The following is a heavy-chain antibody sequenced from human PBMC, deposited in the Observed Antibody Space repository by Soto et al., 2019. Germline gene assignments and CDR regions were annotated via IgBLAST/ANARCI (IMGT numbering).Heavy chain of an antibody. CDR1: GFSLSTSGVG. CDR2: IYWYDDK. V-gene: IGHV2-5*01. CDR3: AHRRGIVVVPAAMPDNWFDP. J-gene: IGHJ5*02. D-gene: IGHD2-2*01. Sequence: QITLKESGPTLVKPTQTLTLTCTFSGFSLSTSGVGVGWIRQPPGTALEWLALIYWYDDKRYSPSLKSRLTITKDTSKNQVVLTMTNMDPVDTATYYCAHRRGIVVVPAAMPDNWFDPWGQGTLVTVSS.